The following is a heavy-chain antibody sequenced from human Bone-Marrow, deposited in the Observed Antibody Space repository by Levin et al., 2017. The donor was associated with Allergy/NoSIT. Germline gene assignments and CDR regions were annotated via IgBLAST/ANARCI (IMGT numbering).Heavy chain of an antibody. CDR3: ARDSVADY. V-gene: IGHV1-2*02. CDR2: INPNSGGT. CDR1: GYTFTGYY. D-gene: IGHD4-23*01. Sequence: GESLKISCKASGYTFTGYYMHWVRQAPGQGLEWMGWINPNSGGTNYAQKFQGRVTMTRDTSISTAYMELSRLRSDDTAVYYCARDSVADYWGQGTLVTVSS. J-gene: IGHJ4*02.